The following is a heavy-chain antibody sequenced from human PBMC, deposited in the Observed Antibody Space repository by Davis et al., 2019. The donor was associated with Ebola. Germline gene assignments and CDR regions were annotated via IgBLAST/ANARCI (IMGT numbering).Heavy chain of an antibody. V-gene: IGHV1-3*01. J-gene: IGHJ4*02. CDR2: INAGNGNT. CDR3: ASYSSGMGFDY. CDR1: GYTFTSYA. Sequence: ASVKVSCKASGYTFTSYAMHWVRQAPGQRLEWMGWINAGNGNTKYSQKFQGRVTITADKSTSTAYMELSSLRSEDTAVYYCASYSSGMGFDYWGQGTLVTVSS. D-gene: IGHD3-22*01.